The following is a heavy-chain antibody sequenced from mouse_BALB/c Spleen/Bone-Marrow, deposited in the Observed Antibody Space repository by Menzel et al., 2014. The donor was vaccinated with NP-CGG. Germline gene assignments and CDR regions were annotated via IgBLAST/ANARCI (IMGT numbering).Heavy chain of an antibody. CDR2: IYPGSGSI. CDR1: GYSFTTYW. J-gene: IGHJ3*01. Sequence: LQQSGAELVKPGASVRLSCKASGYSFTTYWIHWVKQRPGQGLEWIGEIYPGSGSIYYNEKFKGKATLTADKSSNTAYMQLSSLTSEDYAVYFCAGELRFGYWGQGTLVTVSA. CDR3: AGELRFGY. V-gene: IGHV1-77*01.